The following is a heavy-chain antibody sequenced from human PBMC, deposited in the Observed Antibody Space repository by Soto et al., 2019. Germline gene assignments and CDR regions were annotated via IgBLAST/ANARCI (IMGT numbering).Heavy chain of an antibody. D-gene: IGHD3-22*01. J-gene: IGHJ4*02. CDR2: ISGSGDRT. CDR1: GITISNYP. V-gene: IGHV3-23*01. Sequence: DVQLLESGGGLVQPGGSLRLSCAACGITISNYPISWVRQAPGKGLDWVSGISGSGDRTYYADSAKGRFTTSKVISRNSLSLQLDSLGVEDTAVYFCVKDDGGYPSTAPHWGQGTLVTVSS. CDR3: VKDDGGYPSTAPH.